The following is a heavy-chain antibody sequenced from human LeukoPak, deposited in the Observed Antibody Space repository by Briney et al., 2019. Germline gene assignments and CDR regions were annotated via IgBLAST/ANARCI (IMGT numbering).Heavy chain of an antibody. V-gene: IGHV3-23*01. CDR2: ISGSGDRT. D-gene: IGHD4-23*01. CDR3: AKGGSGNSYPQVQH. J-gene: IGHJ1*01. CDR1: GFTFSSYA. Sequence: PAGRSLRLSCAAAGFTFSSYAMTWVRQAPGKGLEWVRVISGSGDRTYYAGSVKGRFTISRDNSKNTMYLQMNSLRGEDTAVYYCAKGGSGNSYPQVQHWGQGALLTVSS.